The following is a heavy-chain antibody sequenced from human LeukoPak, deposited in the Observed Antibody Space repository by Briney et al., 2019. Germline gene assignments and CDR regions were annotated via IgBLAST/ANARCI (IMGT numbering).Heavy chain of an antibody. Sequence: GESLRLSCAASGFTFSSYGMHWVRQAPGKGLEWVAVISYDGSNKYYADSVKGRFTISRDNSKNTLYLQMNGLRAEDTAVYYCAKEGSGSYYEGGDYWGQGTLVTVSS. J-gene: IGHJ4*02. CDR2: ISYDGSNK. D-gene: IGHD1-26*01. V-gene: IGHV3-30*18. CDR3: AKEGSGSYYEGGDY. CDR1: GFTFSSYG.